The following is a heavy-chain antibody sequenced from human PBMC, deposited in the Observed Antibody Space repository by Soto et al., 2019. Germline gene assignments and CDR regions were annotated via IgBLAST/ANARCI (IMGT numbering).Heavy chain of an antibody. CDR3: ARHGYTSGRTYFDY. J-gene: IGHJ4*02. D-gene: IGHD6-19*01. CDR1: GGSISSGGYS. CDR2: IYHSGNT. V-gene: IGHV4-30-2*03. Sequence: SETLSLTCAVSGGSISSGGYSWSWIRQPPGKGLEWIGYIYHSGNTYYNPSLKSRLTTSLDTSKNQFSLKLTSVTAADTAVYYCARHGYTSGRTYFDYWGQGTLVTVSS.